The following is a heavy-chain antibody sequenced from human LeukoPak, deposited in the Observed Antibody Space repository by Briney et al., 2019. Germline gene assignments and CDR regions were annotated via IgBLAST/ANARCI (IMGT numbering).Heavy chain of an antibody. CDR3: AKETPNTGWFDP. CDR1: GFSFRDYG. J-gene: IGHJ5*02. CDR2: ISYDGSNK. D-gene: IGHD1-14*01. Sequence: GGSLRLSCTASGFSFRDYGMHWVRQAPGKGLEWVAVISYDGSNKYYADSVKGRFTISRDNSKNTLYLQMNSLRAEDTAVYYCAKETPNTGWFDPWGQGTLVTVSS. V-gene: IGHV3-30*18.